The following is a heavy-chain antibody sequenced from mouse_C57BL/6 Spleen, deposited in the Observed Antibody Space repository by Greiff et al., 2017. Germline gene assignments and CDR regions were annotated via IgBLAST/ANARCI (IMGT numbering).Heavy chain of an antibody. J-gene: IGHJ2*01. CDR2: IYPGNSDT. V-gene: IGHV1-5*01. Sequence: LKESGTVLARPGASVKMSCKTSGYTFTSYWMHWVKQRPGQGLEWIGAIYPGNSDTSYNQKFKGKAKLTAVPSASTAYMELSSLTNEDSAVYYCTRRITTVSYYIDYWGQGTTLTVSS. CDR3: TRRITTVSYYIDY. D-gene: IGHD1-1*01. CDR1: GYTFTSYW.